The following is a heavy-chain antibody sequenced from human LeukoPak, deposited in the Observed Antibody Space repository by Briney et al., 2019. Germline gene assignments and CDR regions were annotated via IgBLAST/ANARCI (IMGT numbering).Heavy chain of an antibody. D-gene: IGHD2-15*01. Sequence: PGGSLRLSCAASGFTFRSYSMNWVRQAPGKGLEWVSYISSSSSTIYYADSVKGRFTISRDNAKNSLYLQMNSLRDEDTAVYYCARPIGYCSGGSCYSLFFTLAFDIWGQGTMVTVSS. V-gene: IGHV3-48*02. CDR1: GFTFRSYS. CDR3: ARPIGYCSGGSCYSLFFTLAFDI. CDR2: ISSSSSTI. J-gene: IGHJ3*02.